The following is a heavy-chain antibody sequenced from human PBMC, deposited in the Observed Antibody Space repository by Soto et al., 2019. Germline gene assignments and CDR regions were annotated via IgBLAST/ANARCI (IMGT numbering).Heavy chain of an antibody. CDR2: VIPIFGTA. D-gene: IGHD3-3*02. CDR3: ATQLRQFWSGYWGYGMDV. CDR1: GGTFSSYA. Sequence: QVQLVQSGAEVKKPGSSVKVSCKASGGTFSSYAISWVRQAPGQGLEWMGGVIPIFGTANYAQKLQGRVTITADESTSTAYMELSSLRSEDTAVYYCATQLRQFWSGYWGYGMDVWGQGTTVTVSS. J-gene: IGHJ6*02. V-gene: IGHV1-69*01.